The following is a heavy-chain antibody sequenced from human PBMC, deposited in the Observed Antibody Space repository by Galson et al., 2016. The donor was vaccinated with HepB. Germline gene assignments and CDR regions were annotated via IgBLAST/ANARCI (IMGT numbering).Heavy chain of an antibody. CDR2: ITSSSSTI. CDR1: GFSFSSYS. Sequence: SLRLSCAASGFSFSSYSMNWVRQAPGKGLEWVSYITSSSSTIYYADSVKGRFTISRDNAKNSLFPQMNSLRDEDTAVYYCARDRGSGLSHYYGMDVWGRGTTVTVSS. J-gene: IGHJ6*02. CDR3: ARDRGSGLSHYYGMDV. V-gene: IGHV3-48*02. D-gene: IGHD6-19*01.